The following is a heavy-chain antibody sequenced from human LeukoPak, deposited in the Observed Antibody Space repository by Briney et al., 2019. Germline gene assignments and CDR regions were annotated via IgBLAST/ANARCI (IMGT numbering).Heavy chain of an antibody. V-gene: IGHV1-69*13. Sequence: SVKVSCTASGGTFSSYAISWVRQAPGQGLEWMGGIIPIFGTANYAQKFQGRVTITADESTSTAYMELSSLRSEDTAVYYCAAVVPAVMGYFDYWGQGTLVTVSS. CDR1: GGTFSSYA. J-gene: IGHJ4*02. CDR2: IIPIFGTA. D-gene: IGHD2-2*01. CDR3: AAVVPAVMGYFDY.